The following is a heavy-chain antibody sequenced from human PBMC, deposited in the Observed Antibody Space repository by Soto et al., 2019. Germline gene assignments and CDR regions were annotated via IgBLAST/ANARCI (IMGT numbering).Heavy chain of an antibody. CDR3: AKKKGYDILTGYYFY. D-gene: IGHD3-9*01. V-gene: IGHV3-23*01. J-gene: IGHJ4*02. Sequence: PGGSLRLSCAASGFTFSSYAMSWVRQAPGKGLEWVSAISGSGGSTYYADSVKGRFTISRDNSKNTLYLQMNSLRAEDTAVYYCAKKKGYDILTGYYFYWGQGTLVTVSS. CDR2: ISGSGGST. CDR1: GFTFSSYA.